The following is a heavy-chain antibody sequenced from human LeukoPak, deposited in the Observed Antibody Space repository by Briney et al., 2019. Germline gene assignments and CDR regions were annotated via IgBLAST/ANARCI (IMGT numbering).Heavy chain of an antibody. CDR2: ISGSGGST. V-gene: IGHV3-23*01. D-gene: IGHD3-22*01. J-gene: IGHJ4*02. CDR3: AKPPYYYDSSGRTPLYYFDY. CDR1: GFTFSSYA. Sequence: GGSLRLSCAASGFTFSSYAMSWVRQAPGKGLEWVSAISGSGGSTYYADSVKGRFTISRDNSKNTLYLQMNSLGAEDTAVYYCAKPPYYYDSSGRTPLYYFDYWGQGTLVTDSS.